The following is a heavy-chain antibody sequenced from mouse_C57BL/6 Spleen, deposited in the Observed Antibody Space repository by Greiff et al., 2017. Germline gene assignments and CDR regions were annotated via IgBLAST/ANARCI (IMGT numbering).Heavy chain of an antibody. CDR1: GFNIKDDY. Sequence: VQLKQSGAELVRPGASVKLSCTASGFNIKDDYMHWVKQRPEQGLEWIGWIDPENGDTEYASKFQGKATITADTSSNTAYLQLSSLTSEDTAVYYCTTDYYAMDDWGQGTSVTVSS. V-gene: IGHV14-4*01. J-gene: IGHJ4*01. CDR2: IDPENGDT. CDR3: TTDYYAMDD.